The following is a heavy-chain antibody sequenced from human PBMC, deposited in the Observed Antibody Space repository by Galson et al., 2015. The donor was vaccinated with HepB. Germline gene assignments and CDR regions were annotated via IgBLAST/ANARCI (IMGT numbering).Heavy chain of an antibody. CDR2: IDWDDDK. D-gene: IGHD6-19*01. CDR3: ARTPAVAGLFDY. Sequence: PALVKPTQTLTLTCTFSGFSLSTSGMRVSWIRQPPGKALEWLARIDWDDDKFYSTSLKTRLTISKDTSKNQVVLTMTNMDPVDTATYYCARTPAVAGLFDYWGQGTLVTVSS. J-gene: IGHJ4*02. CDR1: GFSLSTSGMR. V-gene: IGHV2-70*04.